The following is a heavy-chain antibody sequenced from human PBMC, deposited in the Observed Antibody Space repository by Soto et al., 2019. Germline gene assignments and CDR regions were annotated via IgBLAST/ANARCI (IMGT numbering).Heavy chain of an antibody. CDR1: GFSLTQYW. CDR3: TRWDERCSGGSCFFDS. D-gene: IGHD2-15*01. Sequence: EVQLVESGGGLVQSGGSLRLSCIASGFSLTQYWMSWVRQTPRKGLEWVAKINEDGTKRDYMESVEGRFTISRDNAKNSVSLQMNSLRADDTAVYFCTRWDERCSGGSCFFDSWGQGTLVTVSS. J-gene: IGHJ4*02. V-gene: IGHV3-7*01. CDR2: INEDGTKR.